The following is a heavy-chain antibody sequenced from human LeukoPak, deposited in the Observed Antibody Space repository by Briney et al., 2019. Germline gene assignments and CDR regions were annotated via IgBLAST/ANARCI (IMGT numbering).Heavy chain of an antibody. V-gene: IGHV4-59*12. CDR3: ARTSLNYDFWSGYRYPYYFDY. Sequence: PSETLFLTCTVSGGSISSYYWSWIRQPPGKGLEWIGYIYYSGSTNYNPSLKSRVTISVDTSKNQFSLKLSSVTAADTAVYYCARTSLNYDFWSGYRYPYYFDYWGQGTLVTVSS. CDR2: IYYSGST. D-gene: IGHD3-3*01. CDR1: GGSISSYY. J-gene: IGHJ4*02.